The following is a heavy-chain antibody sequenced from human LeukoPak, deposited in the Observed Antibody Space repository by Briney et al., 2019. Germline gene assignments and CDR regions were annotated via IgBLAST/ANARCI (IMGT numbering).Heavy chain of an antibody. D-gene: IGHD3-16*01. CDR3: ARGIRGAADY. CDR1: GYSISSGYY. J-gene: IGHJ4*02. V-gene: IGHV4-38-2*02. CDR2: IYHSGST. Sequence: SETLSLTCTVSGYSISSGYYWGWIRQPPGQGLEWIGSIYHSGSTYYNPSLKSRVTISVDTSKNQFSLKLSSMTAAATAVYYCARGIRGAADYWGQGTLVTVSS.